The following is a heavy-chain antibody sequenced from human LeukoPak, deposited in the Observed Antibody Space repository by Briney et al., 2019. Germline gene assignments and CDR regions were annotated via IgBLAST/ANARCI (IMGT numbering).Heavy chain of an antibody. CDR1: GYSFTSYW. CDR3: ARSPTYYDILTGYNWFDP. V-gene: IGHV5-10-1*01. J-gene: IGHJ5*02. Sequence: GESLKISCKGSGYSFTSYWISWVRQMPGKGLEWMGRIDPSDSYTNYSPSFQGRVTISADKSISTAYLQWSSLKASDTAMYYCARSPTYYDILTGYNWFDPWGQGTLVTVSS. D-gene: IGHD3-9*01. CDR2: IDPSDSYT.